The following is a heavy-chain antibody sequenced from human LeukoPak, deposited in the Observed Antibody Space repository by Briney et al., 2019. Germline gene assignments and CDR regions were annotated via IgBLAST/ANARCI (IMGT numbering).Heavy chain of an antibody. V-gene: IGHV3-48*03. J-gene: IGHJ4*02. CDR1: GFTFRSYE. Sequence: GGSLRLSCAASGFTFRSYEMNWVRQAPGKGLEWVSYIGTSGSPIYYADSVKGRFTISRDNAKNSLYLQMNSLRAEDTAVYYCAKWGRTYDILTGYSYWGQGTLVTVSS. D-gene: IGHD3-9*01. CDR3: AKWGRTYDILTGYSY. CDR2: IGTSGSPI.